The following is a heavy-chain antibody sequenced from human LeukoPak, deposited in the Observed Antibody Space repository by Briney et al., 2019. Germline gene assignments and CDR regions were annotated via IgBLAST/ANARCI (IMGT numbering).Heavy chain of an antibody. CDR3: ARQGRISMIVVLIEDAFDI. J-gene: IGHJ3*02. Sequence: PSETLSLTCGVSGGSLSFYYWGWIRQSPGKGLEWIAEISQNGDSNYNMSLKSRVTISLDKSKNQFSLKLSSVTAADTAVYYCARQGRISMIVVLIEDAFDIWGQGTMVTVSS. D-gene: IGHD3-22*01. CDR1: GGSLSFYY. CDR2: ISQNGDS. V-gene: IGHV4-34*01.